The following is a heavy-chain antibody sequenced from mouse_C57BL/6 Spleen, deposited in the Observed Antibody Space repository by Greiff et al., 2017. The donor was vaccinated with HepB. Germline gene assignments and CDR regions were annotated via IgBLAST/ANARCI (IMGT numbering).Heavy chain of an antibody. J-gene: IGHJ2*01. V-gene: IGHV1-82*01. Sequence: VQLQQSGPELVKPGASVKISCKASGYAFSSSWMNWVKQRPGKGLEWIGRIYPGDGDTNYNGKFKGKATLTADKSSSTAYMQLSSLTSEDSAVYFCASKGIYYGNYVPFDYWGQGTTLTVSS. CDR1: GYAFSSSW. CDR3: ASKGIYYGNYVPFDY. D-gene: IGHD2-1*01. CDR2: IYPGDGDT.